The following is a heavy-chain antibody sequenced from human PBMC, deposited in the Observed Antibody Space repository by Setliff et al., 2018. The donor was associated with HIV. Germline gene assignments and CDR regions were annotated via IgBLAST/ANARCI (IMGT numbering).Heavy chain of an antibody. Sequence: PSETLSLTCTVSGGSISSHYWSWVRQTPGKGLEWIGSISYSGSTNHNPSLKSRVTISIATSKNQFSLNLKSVTAADTAIYYCARGLTAPAAAGSWGQGMLVTVSS. D-gene: IGHD6-13*01. J-gene: IGHJ5*02. CDR1: GGSISSHY. CDR2: ISYSGST. V-gene: IGHV4-59*08. CDR3: ARGLTAPAAAGS.